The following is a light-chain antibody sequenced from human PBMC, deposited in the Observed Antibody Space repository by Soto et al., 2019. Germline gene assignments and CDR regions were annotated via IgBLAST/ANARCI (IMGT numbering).Light chain of an antibody. J-gene: IGLJ2*01. V-gene: IGLV2-14*01. CDR2: EVR. CDR1: TSDIGAYNY. CDR3: SSYTASSTLA. Sequence: QSALTQPASVSGSSGQSITISCTGTTSDIGAYNYVSWYQQHPGKAPKVMIYEVRNRPSGVSNRFSGSKSDNTASLTISGLQAEDAADYYCSSYTASSTLAFGGGTKLTVL.